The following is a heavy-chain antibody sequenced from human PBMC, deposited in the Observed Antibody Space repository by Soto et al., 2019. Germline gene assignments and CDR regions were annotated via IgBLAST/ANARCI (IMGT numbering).Heavy chain of an antibody. CDR2: ISADGDTT. Sequence: GGSLGLSSAASGFTLNSYAMSWVRQAPGKGLEWVSAISADGDTTYYANSVKGRFTVSRDNSKNTLYLQMNSLRAEDTAVYYCAKDGESWVLGYYFPWGQGALVTVSS. D-gene: IGHD3-3*01. CDR3: AKDGESWVLGYYFP. J-gene: IGHJ4*02. CDR1: GFTLNSYA. V-gene: IGHV3-23*01.